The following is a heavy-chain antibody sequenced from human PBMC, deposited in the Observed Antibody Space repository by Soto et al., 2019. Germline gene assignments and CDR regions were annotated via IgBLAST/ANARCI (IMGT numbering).Heavy chain of an antibody. Sequence: PSETLSLTCTVSGGSISSYYWSWIRQPPGKGLEWIGYIYYSGSTNYNPSLKSRVTISVDTSKNQFSLKLSSVTAADTAVYYCARYSSSWYLILDYWGQGTLVTVSS. J-gene: IGHJ4*02. CDR1: GGSISSYY. CDR3: ARYSSSWYLILDY. D-gene: IGHD6-13*01. CDR2: IYYSGST. V-gene: IGHV4-59*01.